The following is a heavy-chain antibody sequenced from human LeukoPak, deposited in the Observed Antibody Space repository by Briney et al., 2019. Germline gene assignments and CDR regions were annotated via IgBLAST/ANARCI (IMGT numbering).Heavy chain of an antibody. Sequence: KPSETLSLTCAVSGGSISSYYWSWIRQPPGKGLEWIGYIYYSGSTNYNPSLKSRVTISVDTSKNQFSLKLSSVTAADTAVYYCARLRYDSSGFDYWGQGTLVTVSS. CDR2: IYYSGST. CDR1: GGSISSYY. D-gene: IGHD3-22*01. V-gene: IGHV4-59*08. CDR3: ARLRYDSSGFDY. J-gene: IGHJ4*02.